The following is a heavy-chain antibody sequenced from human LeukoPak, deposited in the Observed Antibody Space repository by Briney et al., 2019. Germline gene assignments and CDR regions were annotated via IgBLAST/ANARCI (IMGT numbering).Heavy chain of an antibody. CDR1: GGSISSRTYY. CDR3: ARGSREMATIFDY. J-gene: IGHJ4*02. Sequence: PSETLSLTCTVSGGSISSRTYYWDWIRQPAGKGLEWIGRIYTSGNTNYSPSLKSRVTMSVDTSKNQFSLKLSSVTAADTAVYYCARGSREMATIFDYWGQGTLVTVSS. D-gene: IGHD5-24*01. CDR2: IYTSGNT. V-gene: IGHV4-61*02.